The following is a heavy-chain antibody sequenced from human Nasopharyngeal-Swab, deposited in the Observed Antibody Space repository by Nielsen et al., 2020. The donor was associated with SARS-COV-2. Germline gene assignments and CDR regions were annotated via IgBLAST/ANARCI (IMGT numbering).Heavy chain of an antibody. Sequence: ASVKVSCKESGYTFTSYYMHWVRQAPGQGLEGMGIINPSGGSTSYAQKFQGRVTMTRDTSTSTVYMELSSLRSEDTAVYYCASQVWTSYCSCGSCFSHYYYMDVWGKGTTVTVSS. J-gene: IGHJ6*03. CDR3: ASQVWTSYCSCGSCFSHYYYMDV. CDR2: INPSGGST. D-gene: IGHD2-15*01. V-gene: IGHV1-46*01. CDR1: GYTFTSYY.